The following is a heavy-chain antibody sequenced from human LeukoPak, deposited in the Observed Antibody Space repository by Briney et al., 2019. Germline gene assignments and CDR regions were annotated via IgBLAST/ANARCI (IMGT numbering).Heavy chain of an antibody. Sequence: SETLSLTCSVSGGSISSFYWTWIRQSAGKGLEWIGRVYASGSTDYNPSLKSRLTLSLDTSKNQFSLRLNSVTAADTAVYYCARSARLYYFYMDVWGKGTAVTVSS. J-gene: IGHJ6*03. V-gene: IGHV4-4*07. CDR3: ARSARLYYFYMDV. CDR2: VYASGST. CDR1: GGSISSFY.